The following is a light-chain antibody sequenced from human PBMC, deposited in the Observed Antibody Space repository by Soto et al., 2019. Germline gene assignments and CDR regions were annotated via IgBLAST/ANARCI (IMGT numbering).Light chain of an antibody. CDR3: QHRMNWPLT. CDR2: GAS. J-gene: IGKJ5*01. Sequence: IVLTQSPATLSLSPGERATLSCRASQNISSYLIWYQQKPGQAPRLLIYGASTRATGIPARFSGSGSGTEFTLTISSLQSEDFAVYYCQHRMNWPLTFGQGTRLEIK. V-gene: IGKV3-11*01. CDR1: QNISSY.